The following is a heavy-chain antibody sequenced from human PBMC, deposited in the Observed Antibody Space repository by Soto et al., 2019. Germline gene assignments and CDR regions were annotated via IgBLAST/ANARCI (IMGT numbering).Heavy chain of an antibody. CDR1: GGTFSSYA. CDR3: ARASHYYDSSGPGDFDY. CDR2: IVPIFGTA. Sequence: GASVKVSCKASGGTFSSYAISWVRQAPGQGLEWMGGIVPIFGTANYAQKFQGRVTITADESTSTAYMELSSLRSEDTAVYYCARASHYYDSSGPGDFDYWGQGTLVTVSS. J-gene: IGHJ4*02. D-gene: IGHD3-22*01. V-gene: IGHV1-69*13.